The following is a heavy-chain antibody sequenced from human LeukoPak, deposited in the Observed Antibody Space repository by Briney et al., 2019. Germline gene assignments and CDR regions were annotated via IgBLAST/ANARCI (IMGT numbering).Heavy chain of an antibody. CDR1: GYTFTGYY. CDR2: INPNSGGT. D-gene: IGHD3-16*01. J-gene: IGHJ4*02. CDR3: ARDPTYDYVWAD. V-gene: IGHV1-2*06. Sequence: ASVKVSCKASGYTFTGYYMHWVRQAPGQGLEWMGRINPNSGGTNYAQKFQGRVTMTRDTSISTAYMELSRLRPDDTAVYYCARDPTYDYVWADWGQGTLVTVSS.